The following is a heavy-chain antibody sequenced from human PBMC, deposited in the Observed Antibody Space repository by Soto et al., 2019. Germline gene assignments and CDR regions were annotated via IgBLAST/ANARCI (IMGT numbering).Heavy chain of an antibody. CDR2: IDYSGGTT. Sequence: EVQLLESGGGLVQPGGSLRLSCAASGFTFSILAMGWVRQAPGKGLEWVSVIDYSGGTTYYTDSVKGRFIISRDNSKKMLYLQMTSLRAEDTAIYYCAKDATRTSGWYYCVYWGQGALVTVSS. J-gene: IGHJ4*02. CDR3: AKDATRTSGWYYCVY. V-gene: IGHV3-23*01. D-gene: IGHD6-19*01. CDR1: GFTFSILA.